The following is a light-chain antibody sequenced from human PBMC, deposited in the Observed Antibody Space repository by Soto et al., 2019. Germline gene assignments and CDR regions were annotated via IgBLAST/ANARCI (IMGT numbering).Light chain of an antibody. CDR1: QSVSSSY. CDR3: QQYGNWYT. CDR2: GAS. Sequence: EIVLTQSPGTLSLSPGERATLSCRASQSVSSSYFAWYQQKPGQAPRLLIYGASSRATGIPDRFSGSGSGTDFTLTISRLEPEDFAVYYCQQYGNWYTFGQGTKLEIK. J-gene: IGKJ2*01. V-gene: IGKV3-20*01.